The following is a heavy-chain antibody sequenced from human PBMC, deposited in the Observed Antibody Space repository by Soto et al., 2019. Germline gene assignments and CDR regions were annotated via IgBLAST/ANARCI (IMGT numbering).Heavy chain of an antibody. D-gene: IGHD1-26*01. Sequence: EVQLVESGGGLVQPGGSLRLSCTASGFRFSDYYMDWVRQLPGKGLEWVGRTRNKASNYASEYAPSLKGRLTISRHDSEDSMFLQLNSLKIEDTAVHYCARDTGGSYDFWGQGALVTVSS. V-gene: IGHV3-72*01. CDR2: TRNKASNYAS. J-gene: IGHJ4*02. CDR1: GFRFSDYY. CDR3: ARDTGGSYDF.